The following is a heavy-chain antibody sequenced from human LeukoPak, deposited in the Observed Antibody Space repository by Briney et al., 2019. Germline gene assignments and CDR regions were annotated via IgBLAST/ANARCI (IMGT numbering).Heavy chain of an antibody. CDR2: ISGSGGST. J-gene: IGHJ4*02. V-gene: IGHV3-23*01. CDR3: ARVNLRPFDY. CDR1: GITFGNYA. Sequence: GGSLRLSCAASGITFGNYAMSWVRQAPGKGLEWVSGISGSGGSTYYADSLKGRFIISRDNSKNTLYLQMNSLRAEDTAVYYCARVNLRPFDYWGQGTLVTVSS.